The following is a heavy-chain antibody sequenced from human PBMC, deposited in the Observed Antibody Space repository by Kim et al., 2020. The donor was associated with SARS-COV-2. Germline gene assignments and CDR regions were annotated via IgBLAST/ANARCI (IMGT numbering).Heavy chain of an antibody. CDR2: ISSSSSTI. Sequence: GGSLRLSCAASGFTFSSYSMNWVRQAPGKGLEWVSYISSSSSTIYYADSVKGRFTISRDNAKNSLYLQMNSLRDEDTAVYYCARDDDYDSSRAGAFDIWGQGTMVTVSS. V-gene: IGHV3-48*02. D-gene: IGHD3-22*01. J-gene: IGHJ3*02. CDR3: ARDDDYDSSRAGAFDI. CDR1: GFTFSSYS.